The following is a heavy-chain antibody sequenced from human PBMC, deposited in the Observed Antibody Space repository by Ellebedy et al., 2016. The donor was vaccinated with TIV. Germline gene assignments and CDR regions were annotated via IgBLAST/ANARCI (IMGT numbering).Heavy chain of an antibody. CDR2: ITWNRDNK. V-gene: IGHV3-9*01. Sequence: SLKISCAASGFTFDDYAMHWVRQAPGKGMEWVSGITWNRDNKGYADSVKGRFTISRDKAKSSLYLQMNSLRAEDTALYYCVKDRAYCSSGGCYSGYYGMDVWGQGPTVTVSS. CDR1: GFTFDDYA. CDR3: VKDRAYCSSGGCYSGYYGMDV. D-gene: IGHD2-15*01. J-gene: IGHJ6*02.